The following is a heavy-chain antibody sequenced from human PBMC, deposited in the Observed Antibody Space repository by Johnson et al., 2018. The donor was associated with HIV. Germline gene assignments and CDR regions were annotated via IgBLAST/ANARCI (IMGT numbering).Heavy chain of an antibody. Sequence: VQLVESGGGVVQPGRSLRLSCAASGFTFSSYAMHWVRQAPGNGLEWVAVIPYDGSNKYYADSVKCRFTISRDNSKNTLNLQMNSLRPEDTAVYYCANGDDRGSDAFDIWGQGTMVTVSS. CDR1: GFTFSSYA. CDR3: ANGDDRGSDAFDI. D-gene: IGHD1-26*01. CDR2: IPYDGSNK. V-gene: IGHV3-30*04. J-gene: IGHJ3*02.